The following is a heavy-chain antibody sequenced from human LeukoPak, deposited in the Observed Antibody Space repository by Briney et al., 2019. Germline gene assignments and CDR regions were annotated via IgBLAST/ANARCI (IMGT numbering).Heavy chain of an antibody. CDR1: GGSISSGGYY. D-gene: IGHD6-19*01. J-gene: IGHJ6*02. Sequence: SETLSLTCTVSGGSISSGGYYWSWIRQHPGKGLEWIGYVYYSGSTYYNPSLKSRVTISVDTSKNQFSLKLSSVTAADTAVYYCARATYSSGWYAYYYYGMDVWGQGTTVTVSS. V-gene: IGHV4-31*03. CDR3: ARATYSSGWYAYYYYGMDV. CDR2: VYYSGST.